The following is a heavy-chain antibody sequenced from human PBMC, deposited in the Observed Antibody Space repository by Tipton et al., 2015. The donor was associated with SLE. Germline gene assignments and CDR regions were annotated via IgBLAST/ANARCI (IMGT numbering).Heavy chain of an antibody. Sequence: QSGAEVKKPGASVKVSCKASGYTFTGYYMHWVRQAPGQGLEWMGWINPNSGGTNYAQKFQGRVTMTRDTSISTAYMELSRLRSDDTAVYYCAIPRWGYSYGYYYYYMDVWGKGTTVTVSS. V-gene: IGHV1-2*02. D-gene: IGHD5-18*01. CDR3: AIPRWGYSYGYYYYYMDV. CDR1: GYTFTGYY. CDR2: INPNSGGT. J-gene: IGHJ6*03.